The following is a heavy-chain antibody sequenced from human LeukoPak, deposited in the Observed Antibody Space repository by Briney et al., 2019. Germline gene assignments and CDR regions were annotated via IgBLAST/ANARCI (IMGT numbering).Heavy chain of an antibody. V-gene: IGHV1-18*01. CDR1: GYTFTSYG. CDR3: ARVAGMYCSGGSCYLDY. CDR2: ISAYNGNT. J-gene: IGHJ4*02. Sequence: ASVKVSCKASGYTFTSYGISWVRQAPGQGLEWMGWISAYNGNTNYAQKLQGRVTMTTDTSTSTAYMELRSLRSDDTAVYYCARVAGMYCSGGSCYLDYWGQGTLVTVSS. D-gene: IGHD2-15*01.